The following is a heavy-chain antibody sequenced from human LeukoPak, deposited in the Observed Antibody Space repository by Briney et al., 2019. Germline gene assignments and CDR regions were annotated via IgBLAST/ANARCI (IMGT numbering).Heavy chain of an antibody. D-gene: IGHD3-22*01. Sequence: GASVKVSCKASGYTFTSYGISWVRQAPGQGLEWMGWISAYNGNTNYAQKLQGRVTMTTDTSTSTAYMELRSLRSDDTAVYYCARDSENYYDSSGYSVYWGQGTLVTVSS. CDR3: ARDSENYYDSSGYSVY. CDR2: ISAYNGNT. CDR1: GYTFTSYG. J-gene: IGHJ4*02. V-gene: IGHV1-18*01.